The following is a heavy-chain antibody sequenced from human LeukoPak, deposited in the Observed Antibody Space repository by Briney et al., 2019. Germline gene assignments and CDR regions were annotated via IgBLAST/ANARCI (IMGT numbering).Heavy chain of an antibody. CDR2: ISSSSSTI. V-gene: IGHV3-48*02. Sequence: GGSLRLSCAASGFTFSSYSMNWVRQALGKGLEWVSYISSSSSTIYYADSVKGRFTISRDNAKNSLYPQMNSLRDEDTAVYYCARDIAVTAAGVDCWGQGTLVTVSS. CDR1: GFTFSSYS. CDR3: ARDIAVTAAGVDC. D-gene: IGHD2-21*02. J-gene: IGHJ4*02.